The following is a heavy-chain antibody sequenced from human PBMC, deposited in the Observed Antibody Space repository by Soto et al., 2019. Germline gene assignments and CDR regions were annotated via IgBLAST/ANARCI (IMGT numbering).Heavy chain of an antibody. Sequence: ASVKASCKASGYTYTSYAMHWVRQAPGQRLEWTGWINAGNGNTKYSQKFQGRVTITRDTSASTAYMELSSLRSEDTAVYYCARDRNLVRNNYYYYYMDVWGKGTTVTVSS. V-gene: IGHV1-3*01. D-gene: IGHD6-13*01. CDR3: ARDRNLVRNNYYYYYMDV. CDR1: GYTYTSYA. CDR2: INAGNGNT. J-gene: IGHJ6*03.